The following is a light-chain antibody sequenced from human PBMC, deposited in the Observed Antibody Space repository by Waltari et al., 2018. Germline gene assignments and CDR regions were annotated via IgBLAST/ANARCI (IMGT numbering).Light chain of an antibody. J-gene: IGLJ3*02. V-gene: IGLV2-14*01. CDR3: SSYTSSSTPWV. CDR1: SSDVVGYNY. CDR2: EVS. Sequence: QSALTQPASVPGSPGPSITISCTGPSSDVVGYNYVSWYQQHPGKAPKLMIYEVSNRPSGVSNRFSGSKSGNTASLTISGLQAEDEADYYCSSYTSSSTPWVFGGGTKLTVL.